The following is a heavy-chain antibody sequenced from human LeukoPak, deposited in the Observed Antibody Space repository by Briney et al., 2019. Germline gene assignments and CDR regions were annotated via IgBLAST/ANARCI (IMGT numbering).Heavy chain of an antibody. CDR3: ARGWIAAAGLHFDY. Sequence: SETLSLTCAVYGGSFSGYYWSWIRQPPGKGLEWIGEINHSGSTNYNPPLKSRVTISVDTSKNQFSLKLSSVTAADTAVYYCARGWIAAAGLHFDYWGQGTLVTVSS. D-gene: IGHD6-13*01. J-gene: IGHJ4*02. V-gene: IGHV4-34*01. CDR1: GGSFSGYY. CDR2: INHSGST.